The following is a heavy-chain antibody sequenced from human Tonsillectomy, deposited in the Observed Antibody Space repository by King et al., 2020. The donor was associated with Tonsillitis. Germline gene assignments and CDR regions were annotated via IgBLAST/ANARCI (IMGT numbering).Heavy chain of an antibody. D-gene: IGHD3-10*01. CDR3: AHYHGSGSYYLAFDI. V-gene: IGHV1-18*01. CDR1: GYPFTTYG. CDR2: MSAYSGNA. J-gene: IGHJ3*02. Sequence: VQLVQSGGEVKKPGASVKVSCKASGYPFTTYGISWVRQAPGQGLEWMGWMSAYSGNADYAQRFQGRVTMGTDTSTNTAYMELRSLRSDNTAVYYCAHYHGSGSYYLAFDIWGQGTMVIVS.